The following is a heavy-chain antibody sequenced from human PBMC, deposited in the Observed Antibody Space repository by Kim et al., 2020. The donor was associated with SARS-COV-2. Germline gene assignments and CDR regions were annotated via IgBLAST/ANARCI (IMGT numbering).Heavy chain of an antibody. D-gene: IGHD3-16*01. Sequence: GGSLRLSCAASGSTFSNYAMHWVRQAPGRGLEWVAFISYDGSNKLYADSVKGRFTISRDNSQHTLFLHLSSLRRDDAAVYYCAKPLYFFGDYARGIGSWGQGTRVIVSS. J-gene: IGHJ5*02. V-gene: IGHV3-30*18. CDR3: AKPLYFFGDYARGIGS. CDR2: ISYDGSNK. CDR1: GSTFSNYA.